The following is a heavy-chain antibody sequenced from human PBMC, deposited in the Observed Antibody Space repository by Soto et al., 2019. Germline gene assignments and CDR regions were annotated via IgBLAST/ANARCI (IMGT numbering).Heavy chain of an antibody. D-gene: IGHD2-2*01. CDR1: GFTFSSYA. CDR2: ISGSGGST. J-gene: IGHJ5*02. CDR3: AKGGYCSSTSCQHNWFDP. Sequence: GGSLRLSCAASGFTFSSYAMSWVRQAPGKGLEWVSAISGSGGSTYYADSVKGRFTISRDNSKNTLYLQMNSLRAEDTAVYYCAKGGYCSSTSCQHNWFDPWGQGTLVTVSS. V-gene: IGHV3-23*01.